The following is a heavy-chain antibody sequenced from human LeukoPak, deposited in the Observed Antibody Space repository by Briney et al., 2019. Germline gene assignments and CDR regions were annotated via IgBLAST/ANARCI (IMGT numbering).Heavy chain of an antibody. Sequence: SGTLSLTCAVSGGSISDSNWWSWVRQPPGKGLEWVGGINHSGNTNYNPSLKSRVTISVDTSKNQFSLKLSSVTAADTAVYYCARGGYGSGWDYMDVWGKGTTVTVSS. D-gene: IGHD3-10*01. CDR3: ARGGYGSGWDYMDV. CDR1: GGSISDSNW. J-gene: IGHJ6*03. V-gene: IGHV4-4*02. CDR2: INHSGNT.